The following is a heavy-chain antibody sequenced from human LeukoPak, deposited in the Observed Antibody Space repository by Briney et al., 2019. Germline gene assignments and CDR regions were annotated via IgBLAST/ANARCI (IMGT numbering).Heavy chain of an antibody. D-gene: IGHD3-9*01. Sequence: ASVKVSCKASGYTFTSYYMHWVRQAPGQGLEWMGIINPSGGSTSYAQKFQGRVTMTRDMSTSTAYMELRSLRSDDTAVYYCARDLRRAYYDILTGYSINYYFDYWGQGTLVTVSS. J-gene: IGHJ4*02. CDR2: INPSGGST. CDR1: GYTFTSYY. V-gene: IGHV1-46*01. CDR3: ARDLRRAYYDILTGYSINYYFDY.